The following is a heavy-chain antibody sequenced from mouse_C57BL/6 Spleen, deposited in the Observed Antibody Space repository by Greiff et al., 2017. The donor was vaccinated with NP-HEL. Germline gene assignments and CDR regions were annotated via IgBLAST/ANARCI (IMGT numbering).Heavy chain of an antibody. J-gene: IGHJ2*01. Sequence: EVKVVESGGGLVQPGGSLSLSCAASGFTFTDYYMSWVRQPPGKALEWLGFIRNKANGYTTEYSASVKGRFTISRDNSQSILYLQMNALRAEDSATYYCARLLITTVPDYWGQGTTLTVSS. CDR3: ARLLITTVPDY. D-gene: IGHD1-1*01. CDR2: IRNKANGYTT. V-gene: IGHV7-3*01. CDR1: GFTFTDYY.